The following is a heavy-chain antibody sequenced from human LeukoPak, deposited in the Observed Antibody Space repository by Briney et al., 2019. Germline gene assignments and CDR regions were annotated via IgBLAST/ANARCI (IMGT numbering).Heavy chain of an antibody. Sequence: GESLKISCAVSGFNGMHWVRQAPGKGLEWVAFMQYDGSDKSYADSVKGRFTISRDNSKNTLYLQMNSLRPEDTAVYSCATDGGKWELLFDYWGQGTLVTVSS. CDR1: GFNG. D-gene: IGHD1-26*01. CDR3: ATDGGKWELLFDY. CDR2: MQYDGSDK. J-gene: IGHJ4*02. V-gene: IGHV3-30*02.